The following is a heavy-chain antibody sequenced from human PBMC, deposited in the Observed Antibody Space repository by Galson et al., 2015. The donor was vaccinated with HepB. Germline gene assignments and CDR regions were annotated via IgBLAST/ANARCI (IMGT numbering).Heavy chain of an antibody. V-gene: IGHV3-7*03. CDR3: ARDLSDSSGWHHDAFDI. CDR1: GFTFSSYW. Sequence: SLRLSCAASGFTFSSYWMSWVRQAPGKGLEWVANIKQDGSEKYYVDSVKGRFTISRDNAKNSLYLQMNSLRAEDTAVYYCARDLSDSSGWHHDAFDIWGQGTIVTVSS. D-gene: IGHD6-19*01. J-gene: IGHJ3*02. CDR2: IKQDGSEK.